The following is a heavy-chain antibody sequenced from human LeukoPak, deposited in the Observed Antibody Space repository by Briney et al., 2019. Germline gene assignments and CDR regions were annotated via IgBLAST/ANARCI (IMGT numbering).Heavy chain of an antibody. CDR3: ARASGWSGGPFDY. V-gene: IGHV3-30-3*01. Sequence: GGSLRLSCAASGFTFSSYAMHWVRQAPGKGLEWVAVISYDGSNKYYADSVKGRFTISRDNSKNTLYLQMNSLRAEDTAVYYCARASGWSGGPFDYWGQGTLVTVSS. CDR1: GFTFSSYA. CDR2: ISYDGSNK. J-gene: IGHJ4*02. D-gene: IGHD6-19*01.